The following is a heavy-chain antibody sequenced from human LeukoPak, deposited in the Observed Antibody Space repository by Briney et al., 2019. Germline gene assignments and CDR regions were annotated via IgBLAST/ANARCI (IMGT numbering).Heavy chain of an antibody. Sequence: GGSLRLSCAASGFTFSSYEMNWVRQAPGKGLEWVAVISYDGSNKYYADSVKGRFTISRDNSKNTLYLQMNSLRAEDTAVYYCARDWDSGPHNWFDPWGQGTLVTVSS. J-gene: IGHJ5*02. CDR3: ARDWDSGPHNWFDP. CDR1: GFTFSSYE. CDR2: ISYDGSNK. V-gene: IGHV3-30*04. D-gene: IGHD1-26*01.